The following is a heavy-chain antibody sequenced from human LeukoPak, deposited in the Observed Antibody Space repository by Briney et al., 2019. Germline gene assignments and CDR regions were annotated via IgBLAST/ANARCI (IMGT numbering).Heavy chain of an antibody. CDR2: ISAYNGNT. D-gene: IGHD5-18*01. CDR1: GYTFTSYG. J-gene: IGHJ4*02. V-gene: IGHV1-18*01. Sequence: ASVKVSCKASGYTFTSYGISWVRQAPGQGLEWMGWISAYNGNTNYAQKLQGRVTMTRNTSISTAYMELSSLRSEDTAVYYCARQGGYSYGFDYWGQGTLVTVSS. CDR3: ARQGGYSYGFDY.